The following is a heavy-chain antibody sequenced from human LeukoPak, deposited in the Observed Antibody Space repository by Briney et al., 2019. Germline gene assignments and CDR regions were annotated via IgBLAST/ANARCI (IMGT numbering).Heavy chain of an antibody. Sequence: GGSLRLSCAASGFTFRNYAMHWVRQAPGKGLEWVAVISYDGSNKYYADSVKGRFTISRDNSKNTLYLQMNSLRAEDTAVYFCAKGVSSPLYYFDYWGQGALVTVSS. CDR2: ISYDGSNK. J-gene: IGHJ4*02. D-gene: IGHD6-13*01. V-gene: IGHV3-30-3*01. CDR3: AKGVSSPLYYFDY. CDR1: GFTFRNYA.